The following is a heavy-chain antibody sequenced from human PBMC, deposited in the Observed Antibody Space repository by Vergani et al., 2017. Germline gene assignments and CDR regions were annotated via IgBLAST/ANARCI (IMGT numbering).Heavy chain of an antibody. V-gene: IGHV1-3*04. J-gene: IGHJ6*02. CDR3: ASGPSKGFFWGSYGDYYYYGMDV. D-gene: IGHD3-16*01. CDR2: INTGNGNT. Sequence: QVQLVQSVAEVKKPGASVKVSCKASGYTFTSYAMHWVRQAPGQRLEWMGWINTGNGNTKYSQKFQGRVTITRDTSASTAYMELSSLRSDDTAVYYCASGPSKGFFWGSYGDYYYYGMDVWGQGTTVTVSS. CDR1: GYTFTSYA.